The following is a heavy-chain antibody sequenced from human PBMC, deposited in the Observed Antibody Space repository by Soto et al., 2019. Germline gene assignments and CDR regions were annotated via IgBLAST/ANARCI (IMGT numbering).Heavy chain of an antibody. D-gene: IGHD1-20*01. CDR1: GFTFSDYY. J-gene: IGHJ3*02. V-gene: IGHV3-11*06. CDR3: ARDLFVNWYAFDI. Sequence: LRLSCAASGFTFSDYYMSWIRQAPGKGLEWISYISAGSTYINYADSVKGRFTISRDDAKKSLYLQMSSLRAEDTAVYYCARDLFVNWYAFDIWGQGTMVTVSS. CDR2: ISAGSTYI.